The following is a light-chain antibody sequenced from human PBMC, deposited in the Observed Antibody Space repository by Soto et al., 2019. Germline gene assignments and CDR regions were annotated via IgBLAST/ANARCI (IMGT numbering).Light chain of an antibody. CDR1: SSNIGAGYD. J-gene: IGLJ3*02. CDR3: QSYDSSLSGWV. Sequence: QSVLTQPPSVSGAPGQRVTISCTGCSSNIGAGYDVHWYQQLPGTAPKLLIYGNSNRPSGVPDRFSGSKSGTSASLAITGLQAEDEADYYCQSYDSSLSGWVFGGGTKLTFL. CDR2: GNS. V-gene: IGLV1-40*01.